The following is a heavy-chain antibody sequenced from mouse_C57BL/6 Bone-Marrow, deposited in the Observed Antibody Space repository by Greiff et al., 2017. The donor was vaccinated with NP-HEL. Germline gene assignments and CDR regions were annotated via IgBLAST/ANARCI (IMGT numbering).Heavy chain of an antibody. Sequence: EVQLVESGGGLVQPGGSLSLSCAASGFTFTDYYMSWVRQPPGKALEWLGFIRNKANGYTTEYSASVKGRFTISRDNSQSILYLQMNALRAEDSATYYCASYRPKAMDYWGQGTSVTVSS. CDR1: GFTFTDYY. CDR2: IRNKANGYTT. CDR3: ASYRPKAMDY. J-gene: IGHJ4*01. V-gene: IGHV7-3*01.